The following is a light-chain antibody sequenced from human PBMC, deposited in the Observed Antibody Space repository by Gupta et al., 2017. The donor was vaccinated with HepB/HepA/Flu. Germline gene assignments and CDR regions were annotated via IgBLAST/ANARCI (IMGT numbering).Light chain of an antibody. J-gene: IGKJ1*01. Sequence: DIVFTQSPGTLSLSPGERATLSCRASQSVSSSYLAWYRQKPGQAPRLLNYGASSRATGIPDRFSCSGSGTDLTLPISRLEPEDFAVYYCQQYGSSPRTFGQGTKVEIK. CDR1: QSVSSSY. V-gene: IGKV3-20*01. CDR2: GAS. CDR3: QQYGSSPRT.